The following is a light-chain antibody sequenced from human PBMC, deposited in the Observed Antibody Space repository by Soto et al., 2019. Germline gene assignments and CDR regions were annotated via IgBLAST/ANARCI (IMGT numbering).Light chain of an antibody. J-gene: IGKJ4*01. CDR1: QSVSSY. CDR2: DAS. CDR3: QHRSDWPLT. Sequence: EIVLTQSPATLSLSPGERATLSCRASQSVSSYLAWYQQKPGQAPRLLIYDASKRATGIPARFSGSGSATDFTLTISSLEPEDFAVYYCQHRSDWPLTFGGGTKVEIK. V-gene: IGKV3-11*01.